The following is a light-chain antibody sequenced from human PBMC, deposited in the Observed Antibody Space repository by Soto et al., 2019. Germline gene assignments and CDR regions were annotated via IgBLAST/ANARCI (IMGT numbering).Light chain of an antibody. CDR2: DVS. J-gene: IGLJ1*01. CDR3: SSYTSSSPYV. CDR1: SSDVGAYNS. V-gene: IGLV2-14*01. Sequence: QSALTQPASVSGSPGQSITISCTGTSSDVGAYNSVCWYQQHPGKAPKLMIHDVSNRPSGVSNRFSGSKSGNTASLTISGLQAEDESVYYCSSYTSSSPYVFGTGTKLTVL.